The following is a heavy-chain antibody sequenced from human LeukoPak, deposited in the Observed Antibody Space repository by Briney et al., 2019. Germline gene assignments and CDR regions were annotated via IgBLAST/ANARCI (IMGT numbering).Heavy chain of an antibody. D-gene: IGHD3-22*01. CDR2: ISAYNGNT. Sequence: ASVKVSCKASGYTFTSYGISWVRQAPGQGIEWMGWISAYNGNTNYAQKLQGRVTMTTDTSTSTAYMELRSLRSDDTAVYYCARVLTDYYDSSGYPDYWGQGTLVTVSS. V-gene: IGHV1-18*01. J-gene: IGHJ4*02. CDR3: ARVLTDYYDSSGYPDY. CDR1: GYTFTSYG.